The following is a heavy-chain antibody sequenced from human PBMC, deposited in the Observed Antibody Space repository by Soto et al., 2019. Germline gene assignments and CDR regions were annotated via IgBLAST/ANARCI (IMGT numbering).Heavy chain of an antibody. CDR2: LSGSGDYT. CDR3: AIFLISGYPSPSSVD. CDR1: GFTFTTYA. D-gene: IGHD5-12*01. V-gene: IGHV3-23*01. Sequence: GGSLRLSCVVSGFTFTTYAMTWVRQAPGKGLEWVSGLSGSGDYTYYAESVKGRFTISRDNSKNTLYLQMNSLRAEDTAKYHCAIFLISGYPSPSSVDWGLGPLVTVFS. J-gene: IGHJ4*02.